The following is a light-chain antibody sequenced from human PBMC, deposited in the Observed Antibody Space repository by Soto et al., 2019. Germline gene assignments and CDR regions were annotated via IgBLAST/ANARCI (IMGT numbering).Light chain of an antibody. CDR1: QNIISN. CDR3: QHYNSYSEA. J-gene: IGKJ1*01. Sequence: EIVMTQSPATLSVSPGERATLSCRASQNIISNLAWYQQKSGQAPRLLIYGASTRATGIPARFSGSGSGTEFTLTISSLQSEDFATYYCQHYNSYSEAFGQGTKVELK. CDR2: GAS. V-gene: IGKV3-15*01.